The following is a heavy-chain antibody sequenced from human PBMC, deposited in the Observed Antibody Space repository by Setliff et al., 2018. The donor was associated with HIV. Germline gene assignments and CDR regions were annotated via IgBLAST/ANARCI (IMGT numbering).Heavy chain of an antibody. V-gene: IGHV4-38-2*01. Sequence: SETLSLTCAVSGYAISSSGYYWGWIRQPPGKGLEWIGSIYHSGSTYYNPSLKSRVTLSVDTSKNQFSLKLSSVTAADTAMYYCARQIETYYYHSNFDYWGQGTLVTVSS. J-gene: IGHJ4*02. CDR3: ARQIETYYYHSNFDY. CDR2: IYHSGST. CDR1: GYAISSSGYY. D-gene: IGHD3-22*01.